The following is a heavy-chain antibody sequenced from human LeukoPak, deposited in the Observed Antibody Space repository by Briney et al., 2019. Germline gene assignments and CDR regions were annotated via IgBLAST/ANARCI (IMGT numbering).Heavy chain of an antibody. CDR3: ARDLKYYYYYGMDV. V-gene: IGHV1-8*01. J-gene: IGHJ6*02. CDR2: MYPNSGNT. CDR1: GYTFTSYD. Sequence: ASVKISCKASGYTFTSYDINWVRQATGQGLEWMGWMYPNSGNTGYAQKFQGRVTMTRNTSISTAYMELSSLRSEDTAVYYCARDLKYYYYYGMDVWGQGTTVTVSS.